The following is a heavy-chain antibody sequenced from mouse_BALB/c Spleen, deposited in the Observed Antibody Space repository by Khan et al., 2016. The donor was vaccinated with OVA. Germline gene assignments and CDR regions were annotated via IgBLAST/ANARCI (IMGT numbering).Heavy chain of an antibody. Sequence: EVELVESGGGLVQHGGSLKLSCAASGFTFSSYGMSLVRQTPDKRLELVATINCNGGSTYYPDSVKGRFTISRDNAKNTLYLQMSSLKSEDTAIDYCARMARTINWGQGTTLTVSS. J-gene: IGHJ2*01. V-gene: IGHV5-6-3*01. CDR1: GFTFSSYG. CDR2: INCNGGST. CDR3: ARMARTIN.